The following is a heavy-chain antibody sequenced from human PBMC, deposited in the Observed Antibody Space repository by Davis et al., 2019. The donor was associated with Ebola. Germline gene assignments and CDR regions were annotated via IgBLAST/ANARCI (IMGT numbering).Heavy chain of an antibody. CDR3: ARAQGYSSGWYGFDYYYYGMDV. CDR1: GFTFSSYS. D-gene: IGHD6-19*01. V-gene: IGHV3-30*03. Sequence: SLKISCAASGFTFSSYSMNWVRQAPGKGLEWVAVISYDGSNKYYADSVKGRFTISRDNSKNTLYLQMNSLRAEDTAVYYCARAQGYSSGWYGFDYYYYGMDVWGKGTTVTVSS. CDR2: ISYDGSNK. J-gene: IGHJ6*04.